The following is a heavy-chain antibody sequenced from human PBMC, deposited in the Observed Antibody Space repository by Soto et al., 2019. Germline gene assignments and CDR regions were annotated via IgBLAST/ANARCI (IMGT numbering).Heavy chain of an antibody. CDR1: GFTVSSNY. V-gene: IGHV3-66*01. J-gene: IGHJ4*02. CDR2: IYSGGST. Sequence: EVQLVESGGGLVQPGRSLRLSCAASGFTVSSNYMSWVRQAPGKGLEWVSVIYSGGSTSYADSVKGRFTISRDNSKNTLYLQMNSLRAEDTAVYYCARDELGPERWVHQANWGQGTLVTVSS. CDR3: ARDELGPERWVHQAN. D-gene: IGHD1-1*01.